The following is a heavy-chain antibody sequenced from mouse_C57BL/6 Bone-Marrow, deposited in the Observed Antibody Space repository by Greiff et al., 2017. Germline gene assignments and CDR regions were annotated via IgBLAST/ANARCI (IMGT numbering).Heavy chain of an antibody. CDR2: ISYDGSN. CDR1: GYSITSGYY. CDR3: ARRSYDYDLGAMDY. J-gene: IGHJ4*01. V-gene: IGHV3-6*01. Sequence: EVKLMESGPGLVKPSQSLSLTCSVTGYSITSGYYWNWIRQLPGNKLEWMGYISYDGSNNYNPSLKNRISITRDPSKNQFFLKLNSVTTEDTATYYCARRSYDYDLGAMDYWGQGTSVTVSS. D-gene: IGHD2-4*01.